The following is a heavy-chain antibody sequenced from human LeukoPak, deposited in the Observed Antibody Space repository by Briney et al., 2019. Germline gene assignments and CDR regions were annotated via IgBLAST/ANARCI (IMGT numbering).Heavy chain of an antibody. CDR3: ARDVVAAAGTWDY. D-gene: IGHD6-13*01. J-gene: IGHJ4*02. CDR1: GDSISGFY. V-gene: IGHV4-4*07. CDR2: IYTSGST. Sequence: PSETLSLTCAVSGDSISGFYWSWIRQPAGKGLEWIGRIYTSGSTNYNPSLKSRLTMSVDTSKNQFSLKLGSVTAADTAVYYCARDVVAAAGTWDYWGQGTLVTVSS.